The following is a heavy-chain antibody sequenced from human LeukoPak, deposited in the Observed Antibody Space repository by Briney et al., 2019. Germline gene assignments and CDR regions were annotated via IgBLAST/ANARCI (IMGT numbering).Heavy chain of an antibody. D-gene: IGHD2-15*01. CDR2: INPNSGGT. J-gene: IGHJ6*03. CDR3: ARLSLGYCSGGSCYAYYMDV. Sequence: ASVKVSCKASGYTFTGYYMHRVRQAPGQGLEWMGRINPNSGGTNYAQKFQGRVTMTRDTSISTAYMELSRLRSDDTAVYYCARLSLGYCSGGSCYAYYMDVWGKGTTVTVSS. V-gene: IGHV1-2*06. CDR1: GYTFTGYY.